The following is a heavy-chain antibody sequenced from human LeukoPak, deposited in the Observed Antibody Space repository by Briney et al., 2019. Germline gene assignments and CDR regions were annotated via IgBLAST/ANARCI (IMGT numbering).Heavy chain of an antibody. Sequence: PSETLSLTCAVYGGSFSGYYWSWIRQPPGKGLEWIGYIYYSGSTNYNPSLKSRVTISVDTSKNQFSLKLSSVTAADTAVYYCARLRGYGAGYYGMDVWGQGTTVTVSS. D-gene: IGHD5-18*01. J-gene: IGHJ6*02. CDR2: IYYSGST. V-gene: IGHV4-59*08. CDR1: GGSFSGYY. CDR3: ARLRGYGAGYYGMDV.